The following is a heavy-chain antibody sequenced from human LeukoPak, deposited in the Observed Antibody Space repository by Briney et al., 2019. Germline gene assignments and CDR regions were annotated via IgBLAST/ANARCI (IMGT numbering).Heavy chain of an antibody. V-gene: IGHV3-74*01. CDR2: INSDGSST. Sequence: GGSLRLTCAASEFTFSGYWMHWVRQAPGKGLVWVSRINSDGSSTSYADSVKGRFTISRDNAKNTLYLQMNSLRAEDTAVYYCAKDSFYYDSSGYYTGFDYWGQGTLVTVSS. CDR3: AKDSFYYDSSGYYTGFDY. CDR1: EFTFSGYW. J-gene: IGHJ4*02. D-gene: IGHD3-22*01.